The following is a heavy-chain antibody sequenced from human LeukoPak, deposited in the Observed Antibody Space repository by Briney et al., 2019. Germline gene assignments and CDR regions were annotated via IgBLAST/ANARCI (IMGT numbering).Heavy chain of an antibody. V-gene: IGHV4-34*01. D-gene: IGHD3-10*01. CDR2: INHSGST. J-gene: IGHJ5*02. CDR1: GGSFSGYY. Sequence: SETLSLTCAVYGGSFSGYYWSWIRQPPGKGLEWIGEINHSGSTNYNPSLKSRVTISVDTSKNQFSLKLSSVTAADTAVYYCARGGYYGSGNDFRFDPWGQGTQVTVSS. CDR3: ARGGYYGSGNDFRFDP.